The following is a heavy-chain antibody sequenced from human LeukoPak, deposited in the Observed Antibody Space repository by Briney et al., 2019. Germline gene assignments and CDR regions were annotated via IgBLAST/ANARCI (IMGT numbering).Heavy chain of an antibody. J-gene: IGHJ5*02. Sequence: VWSLRLSCAASGFTFSTNGMSWVGQAPGKGVEGVSAISGPGDSTDYADSVTGRFTISRDNSKHTLYLQMNRLSAEDTAVYYCAKGGSSWYFVNWFDPWGQGTLVTVSS. CDR2: ISGPGDST. V-gene: IGHV3-23*01. CDR1: GFTFSTNG. D-gene: IGHD6-13*01. CDR3: AKGGSSWYFVNWFDP.